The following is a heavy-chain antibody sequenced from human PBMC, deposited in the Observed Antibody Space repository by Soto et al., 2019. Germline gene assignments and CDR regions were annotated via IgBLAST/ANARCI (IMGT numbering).Heavy chain of an antibody. D-gene: IGHD2-15*01. J-gene: IGHJ6*02. V-gene: IGHV1-69*12. CDR3: ASVETQRYYYGMDV. Sequence: QVQLVQSGAEVKKPGSSVKVSCKASGGTFSSYAISWVRQAPGQGLEWMGGIIPIFRTADYAQKFQGRVTITADEXASTAYMEMSSLRYEDTAVYYCASVETQRYYYGMDVWGQGTTVTVSS. CDR2: IIPIFRTA. CDR1: GGTFSSYA.